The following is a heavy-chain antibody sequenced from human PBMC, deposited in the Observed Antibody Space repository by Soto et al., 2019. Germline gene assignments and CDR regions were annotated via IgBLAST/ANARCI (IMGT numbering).Heavy chain of an antibody. Sequence: PCGPLRLPCAVFGVTFNTVGFNRVRQNQGKGLEWVGRNKSKINGTTIDYAAPVKGRFTISRDDSKNTLYLEMNSLNTEDTSVYYCTADLPDWGASAFDYWGQGILVTVSS. V-gene: IGHV3-15*07. CDR1: GVTFNTVG. D-gene: IGHD3-16*01. CDR2: NKSKINGTTI. CDR3: TADLPDWGASAFDY. J-gene: IGHJ4*02.